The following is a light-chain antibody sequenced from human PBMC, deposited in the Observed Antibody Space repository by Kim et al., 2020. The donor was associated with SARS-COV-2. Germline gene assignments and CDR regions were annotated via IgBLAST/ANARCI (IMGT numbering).Light chain of an antibody. CDR2: GKN. CDR3: NSRDTTPFVI. J-gene: IGLJ2*01. CDR1: SLRKYY. V-gene: IGLV3-19*01. Sequence: SSELPQDPAVSVALGQTVRITCQGDSLRKYYATWYQQKPGQAPVLLISGKNNRPSGIPDRFSGSSSGNTASLTIAGAQAEDEADYYCNSRDTTPFVIFGGGTQLTVL.